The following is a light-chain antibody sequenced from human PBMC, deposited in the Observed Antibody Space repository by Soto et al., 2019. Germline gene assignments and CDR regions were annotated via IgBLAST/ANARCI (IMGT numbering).Light chain of an antibody. CDR2: GAS. J-gene: IGKJ4*01. CDR3: QQSHNSPLT. CDR1: QSIGTY. V-gene: IGKV1-39*01. Sequence: EIQMTQSPSSLSAYVGDTVTLSCRASQSIGTYLNWYQHKPGKAPKILIYGASTLHSEVPSRFSGSGSGTEFTLTISSLQPEDSEIYYCQQSHNSPLTCGGGTKLEIK.